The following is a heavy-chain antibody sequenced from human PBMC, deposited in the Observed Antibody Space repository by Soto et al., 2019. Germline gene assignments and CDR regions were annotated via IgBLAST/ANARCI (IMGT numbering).Heavy chain of an antibody. CDR1: GESSSRSSYY. D-gene: IGHD2-21*02. J-gene: IGHJ1*01. Sequence: EXLSLTCIVSGESSSRSSYYWGWIRQPPGKGLEWSGSIYYSGGTYYNPSFKSRVTISIDTSKNQFSLKLSSVTATDTPVYYCDRKRTTVVTHAYFHHWGQAALVPV. CDR2: IYYSGGT. CDR3: DRKRTTVVTHAYFHH. V-gene: IGHV4-39*01.